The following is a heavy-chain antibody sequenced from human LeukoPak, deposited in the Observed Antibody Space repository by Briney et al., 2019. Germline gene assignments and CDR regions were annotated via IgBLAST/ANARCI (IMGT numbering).Heavy chain of an antibody. J-gene: IGHJ4*02. Sequence: ASVKVSCKASGGTFSSYAISWVRQAPGQGLEWMGRIIPILGIANYAQKFQGRVTMTRDTSTSTVYMELSSLRSEDTAVYYCARDLSVAVAIVYFDYWGQGTLVTVSS. CDR1: GGTFSSYA. CDR3: ARDLSVAVAIVYFDY. D-gene: IGHD6-19*01. CDR2: IIPILGIA. V-gene: IGHV1-69*04.